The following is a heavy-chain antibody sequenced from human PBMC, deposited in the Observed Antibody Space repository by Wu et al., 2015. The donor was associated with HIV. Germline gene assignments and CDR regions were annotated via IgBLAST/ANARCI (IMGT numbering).Heavy chain of an antibody. CDR1: GGSFNNYA. J-gene: IGHJ6*02. D-gene: IGHD5-12*01. V-gene: IGHV1-69*11. Sequence: QVQLVQSGAEVKKPGSSVKVSCKASGGSFNNYAINWVRQAPGEGLEWMGRITPLLGRPIYAQRFQDRVTITADESTNTVYMELSSLKSEDTAVYYCARNTDSVATSLYSLGVWGQGTTVTVSS. CDR2: ITPLLGRP. CDR3: ARNTDSVATSLYSLGV.